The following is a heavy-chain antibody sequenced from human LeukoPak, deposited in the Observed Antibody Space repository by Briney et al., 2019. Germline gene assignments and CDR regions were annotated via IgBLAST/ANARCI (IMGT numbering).Heavy chain of an antibody. CDR1: GFTFSSHA. V-gene: IGHV3-64*02. D-gene: IGHD6-6*01. CDR2: TNTDGNYI. J-gene: IGHJ4*02. Sequence: GGSLRLTCGASGFTFSSHAMHWVRQAPGKGLEYVSSTNTDGNYIYYVESVRGRFTISRDNSKNTLHLQMVSLRPDDMGVYYCARGGTYSSSSLNSWGQRTLVTLSS. CDR3: ARGGTYSSSSLNS.